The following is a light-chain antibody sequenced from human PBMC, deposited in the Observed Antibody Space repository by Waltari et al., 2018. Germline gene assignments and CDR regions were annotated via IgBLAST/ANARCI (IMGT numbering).Light chain of an antibody. J-gene: IGLJ1*01. Sequence: SSELTQDPAVSVALGQTVRITCQGDSLRGYYASWYQQKPGQAPVLIIYGKNTRPSGIPDLFSGSSSGKTGALTITGAQAEDEADYYGYSRDNSGDHLRVFGTGTKVTVL. CDR2: GKN. CDR3: YSRDNSGDHLRV. CDR1: SLRGYY. V-gene: IGLV3-19*01.